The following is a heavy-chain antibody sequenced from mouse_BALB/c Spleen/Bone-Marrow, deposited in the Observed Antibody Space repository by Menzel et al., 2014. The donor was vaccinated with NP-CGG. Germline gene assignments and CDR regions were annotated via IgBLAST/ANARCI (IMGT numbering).Heavy chain of an antibody. V-gene: IGHV3-2*02. Sequence: EVMLVESGPGLVKPSQSLSLTCTVTGYSITSDYAWNWTRQFPGNKLEWMGYISYSGSTSYNPSLKSRISITRDTSKNQFFLQLDSVTTEDTATYYCARGVPDYWGQGTTLTVSS. CDR3: ARGVPDY. CDR1: GYSITSDYA. J-gene: IGHJ2*01. CDR2: ISYSGST.